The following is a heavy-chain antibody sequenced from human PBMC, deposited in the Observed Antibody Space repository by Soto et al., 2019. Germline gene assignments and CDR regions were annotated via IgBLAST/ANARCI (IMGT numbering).Heavy chain of an antibody. CDR3: AREHYDILTGYYFPFDY. D-gene: IGHD3-9*01. J-gene: IGHJ4*02. V-gene: IGHV1-69*04. CDR2: IIPILGIA. CDR1: GGTFSSYT. Sequence: ASVKVSCKASGGTFSSYTISWVRQAPGQGFEWMGRIIPILGIANYAQKFQGRVTITADKSTSTAYMELSSLRSEDTAVYYCAREHYDILTGYYFPFDYWGQGTLVTVSS.